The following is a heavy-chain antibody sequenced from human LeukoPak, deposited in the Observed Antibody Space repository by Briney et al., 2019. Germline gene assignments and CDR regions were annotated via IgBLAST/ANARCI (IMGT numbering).Heavy chain of an antibody. V-gene: IGHV1-69*13. Sequence: GASVKVSCKASGGTFSSYAISWVRQAPGQGLEWMGGIIPIFGTANYAQKFQGRVTITADESTSTAYMELSSLRSEDTAVYYCAREFVVCSSTSCYTGYDYWGQGTLVTVSS. CDR2: IIPIFGTA. CDR3: AREFVVCSSTSCYTGYDY. J-gene: IGHJ4*02. D-gene: IGHD2-2*02. CDR1: GGTFSSYA.